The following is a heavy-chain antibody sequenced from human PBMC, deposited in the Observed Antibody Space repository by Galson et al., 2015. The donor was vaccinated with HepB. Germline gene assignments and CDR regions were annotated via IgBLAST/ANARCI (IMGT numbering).Heavy chain of an antibody. CDR2: ISAYDGNT. D-gene: IGHD2-15*01. V-gene: IGHV1-18*01. Sequence: SVKVSCKASGYTFSRYSITWVRQAPGQGLEWMGWISAYDGNTKYAQNLQGRLTMTTDTSRTTAYMVLRSLRSDDTAVYYCARGALVAVVGATQNNWFDPWGRELWSPSPQ. J-gene: IGHJ5*02. CDR1: GYTFSRYS. CDR3: ARGALVAVVGATQNNWFDP.